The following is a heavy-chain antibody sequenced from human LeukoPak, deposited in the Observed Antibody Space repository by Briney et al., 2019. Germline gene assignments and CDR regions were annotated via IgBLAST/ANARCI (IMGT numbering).Heavy chain of an antibody. D-gene: IGHD6-19*01. Sequence: QPGSSLRLSCAAPGFTFSSYAMHWVPQAPGKGLEWVTVISYDGGNKFYADSVKGRFTISRDNSKNTLYLQMNTLRAEDTALYYCARVDSSGWLIYGMDVWGQGTTVTVSS. V-gene: IGHV3-30*04. CDR3: ARVDSSGWLIYGMDV. CDR2: ISYDGGNK. J-gene: IGHJ6*02. CDR1: GFTFSSYA.